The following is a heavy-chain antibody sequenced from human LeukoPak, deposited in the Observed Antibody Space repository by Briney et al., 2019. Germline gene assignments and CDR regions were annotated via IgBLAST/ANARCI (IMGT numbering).Heavy chain of an antibody. CDR3: ARDRSIAVASEIDY. V-gene: IGHV1-18*01. J-gene: IGHJ4*02. CDR1: GYTLTSYS. CDR2: ISAYNGNT. Sequence: ASVKVSCKASGYTLTSYSISWVRQAPGQGLEWMGWISAYNGNTIYAQKLQGRVTMTTDTSTSTAYMELRSLRSDDTAVYYCARDRSIAVASEIDYWGQGTLVTVSS. D-gene: IGHD6-19*01.